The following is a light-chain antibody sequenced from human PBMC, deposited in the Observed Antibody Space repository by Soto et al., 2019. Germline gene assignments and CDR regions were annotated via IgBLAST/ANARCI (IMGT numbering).Light chain of an antibody. Sequence: QSALTQPASVSGSPGQSITISCTGTSSDVGAYNYVSWYQQHPGKVPKLMIYDVSDRPSVVSNRFSGSKSGNTASLTISGLQADDEADYYCSSFTRSNSYVFGTGTKLTVL. V-gene: IGLV2-14*03. CDR3: SSFTRSNSYV. CDR2: DVS. CDR1: SSDVGAYNY. J-gene: IGLJ1*01.